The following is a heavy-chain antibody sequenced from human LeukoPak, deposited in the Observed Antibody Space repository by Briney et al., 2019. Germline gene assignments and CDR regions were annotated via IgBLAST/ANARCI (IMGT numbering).Heavy chain of an antibody. CDR1: SGSFSGYY. J-gene: IGHJ4*02. V-gene: IGHV4-34*01. CDR2: IKDGGIT. Sequence: PSETLSLTCAVYSGSFSGYYWSWIRLTPGKGLEWIGEIKDGGITNYNPSLRSRVTISKDTSNNQMSLNLHFATAADTAVYYCVRGFSGVVGDHWGQGTLVTVSS. CDR3: VRGFSGVVGDH. D-gene: IGHD3-10*01.